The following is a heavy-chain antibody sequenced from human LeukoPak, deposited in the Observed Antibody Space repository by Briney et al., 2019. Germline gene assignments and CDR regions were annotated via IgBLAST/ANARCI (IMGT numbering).Heavy chain of an antibody. CDR2: IYPGDSDT. CDR3: ARQSYSSGWYSAYCYMDV. D-gene: IGHD6-19*01. Sequence: GESLKISCKGSGYSFTSYWIGWVRQMPGKGLEWMGIIYPGDSDTRYSPSFQGQVTISADKSISTAYLQWSSLKASDTAMYYCARQSYSSGWYSAYCYMDVWGKGTTVTVSS. CDR1: GYSFTSYW. V-gene: IGHV5-51*01. J-gene: IGHJ6*03.